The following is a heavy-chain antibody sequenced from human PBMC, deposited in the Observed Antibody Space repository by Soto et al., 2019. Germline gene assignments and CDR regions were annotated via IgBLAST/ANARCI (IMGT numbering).Heavy chain of an antibody. D-gene: IGHD1-20*01. V-gene: IGHV1-3*01. CDR2: VNAGNGNT. CDR3: ARDVWYNWNLIDY. J-gene: IGHJ4*02. CDR1: GYTFTSYA. Sequence: QVQLVQSGAEVKKPGASVKVSCTASGYTFTSYAIHWVRQAPGQRLEWMGWVNAGNGNTKYSQKLQGRVTITRDTSASTAYMELSSLRSEDTAVYYCARDVWYNWNLIDYWGQGTLVTVSS.